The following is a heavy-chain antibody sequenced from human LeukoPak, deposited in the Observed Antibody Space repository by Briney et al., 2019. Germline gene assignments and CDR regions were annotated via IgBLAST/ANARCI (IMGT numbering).Heavy chain of an antibody. D-gene: IGHD3-10*01. CDR1: GDSISTYY. J-gene: IGHJ4*02. CDR3: ARDPYSGSGSFDY. CDR2: IYYRVTS. Sequence: SETLSLTCTVSGDSISTYYWSWIRQPPGKGLERVGYIYYRVTSDYNPSLKSRVTMSVDMSTRQISLKLSSVTAADTAVYYCARDPYSGSGSFDYWGQGTLVTVSS. V-gene: IGHV4-59*01.